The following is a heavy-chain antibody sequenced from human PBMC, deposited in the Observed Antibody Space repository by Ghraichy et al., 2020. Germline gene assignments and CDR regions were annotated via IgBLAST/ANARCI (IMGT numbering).Heavy chain of an antibody. V-gene: IGHV3-30-3*01. Sequence: GGSLRLYCAASGFTFSSYAMHWVRQAPGKGLEWVAVISYDGSNKYYADSVKGRFTISRDNSKNTLYLQMNSLRAEDTAVYYCARDISDFWSGYYFSPGRYWGQGTLVTVSS. J-gene: IGHJ4*02. CDR2: ISYDGSNK. CDR3: ARDISDFWSGYYFSPGRY. D-gene: IGHD3-3*01. CDR1: GFTFSSYA.